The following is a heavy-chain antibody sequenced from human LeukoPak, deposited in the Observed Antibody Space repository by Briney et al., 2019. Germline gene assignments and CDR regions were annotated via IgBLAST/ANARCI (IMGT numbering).Heavy chain of an antibody. J-gene: IGHJ4*02. D-gene: IGHD3-22*01. Sequence: GGSLRLSCAASGFTFSSYFMGWVRQAPGKGLEWVANIKEDGSQKYYVDSVRGRFTISRDNAKNSLYLQMNSLRAEDTAVYYCARILVVNYGLAPYFDYWGQGTLVTVSS. V-gene: IGHV3-7*01. CDR3: ARILVVNYGLAPYFDY. CDR2: IKEDGSQK. CDR1: GFTFSSYF.